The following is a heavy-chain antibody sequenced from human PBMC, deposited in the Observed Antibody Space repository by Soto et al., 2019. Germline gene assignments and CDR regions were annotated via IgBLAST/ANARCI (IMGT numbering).Heavy chain of an antibody. D-gene: IGHD5-18*01. J-gene: IGHJ4*02. V-gene: IGHV3-23*01. Sequence: EVQLLESGGGLVEPGGSLRLSCAASGFTFPNYPMTWVRQAPGKGLEWVSSISGSGRSTYYADSVKGRFTISRDNSKNTLYLQMNSLRAEDTAVYYCAKEQAHSYADTSPIFDSWGQGTLVTVSS. CDR2: ISGSGRST. CDR3: AKEQAHSYADTSPIFDS. CDR1: GFTFPNYP.